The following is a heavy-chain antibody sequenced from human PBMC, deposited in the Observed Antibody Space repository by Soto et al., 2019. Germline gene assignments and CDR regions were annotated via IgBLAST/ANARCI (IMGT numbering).Heavy chain of an antibody. CDR1: GYIFPSFG. CDR2: ISAYNGNT. CDR3: ASGVGGYADY. J-gene: IGHJ4*02. D-gene: IGHD5-12*01. Sequence: QVQLVQSGAEVKKPGASVKVSCKASGYIFPSFGLSWVRQAPGQGLEWMGWISAYNGNTNYAQKLQGRVTMTTDTSTSTTYMDLRSLRSDDTSVYYCASGVGGYADYWGQGTLVTVSS. V-gene: IGHV1-18*01.